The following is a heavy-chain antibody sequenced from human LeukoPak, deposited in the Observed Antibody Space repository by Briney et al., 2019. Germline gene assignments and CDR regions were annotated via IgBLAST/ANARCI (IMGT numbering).Heavy chain of an antibody. D-gene: IGHD1-26*01. V-gene: IGHV4-34*01. Sequence: PSETLSLTCAVYGGSLSGYYWSWIRQPPGKGLEWIGSIYYSGSTYYNPSLKSRVTISVDTSKNQFSLKLSYVTAADTAVYYCAGRYSGSYHVDYWGQGTLVTVSS. CDR1: GGSLSGYY. CDR3: AGRYSGSYHVDY. CDR2: IYYSGST. J-gene: IGHJ4*02.